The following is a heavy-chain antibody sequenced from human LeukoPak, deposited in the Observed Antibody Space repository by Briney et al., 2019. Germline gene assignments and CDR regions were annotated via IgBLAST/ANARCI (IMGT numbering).Heavy chain of an antibody. CDR3: ARSGETYDFWSGYYQISYMDV. CDR2: ISAYNGNT. D-gene: IGHD3-3*01. J-gene: IGHJ6*03. CDR1: GYTFTSYG. V-gene: IGHV1-18*01. Sequence: GASVKVSCKASGYTFTSYGISWVRQAPGQGLEWMGWISAYNGNTNYAQKLQGRVTMTTDTSTSTAYMELRSLRSDDTAVYYCARSGETYDFWSGYYQISYMDVWGKGTTVTVSS.